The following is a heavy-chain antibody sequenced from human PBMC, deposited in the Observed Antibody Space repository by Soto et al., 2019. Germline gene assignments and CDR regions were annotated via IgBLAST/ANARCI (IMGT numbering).Heavy chain of an antibody. CDR3: ARKAVPDF. D-gene: IGHD6-19*01. Sequence: GGSLRLSCAASGFSFSKYAMHWVRQAPGKGLEWVAVITYDATNEYYADSVKGRFTISRDNSNNTLSLHMSSLRLADTAVYYCARKAVPDFWGQGTLVTVSS. CDR1: GFSFSKYA. CDR2: ITYDATNE. J-gene: IGHJ4*02. V-gene: IGHV3-30-3*01.